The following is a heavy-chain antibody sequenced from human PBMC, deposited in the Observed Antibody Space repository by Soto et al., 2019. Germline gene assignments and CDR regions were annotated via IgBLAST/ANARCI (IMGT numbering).Heavy chain of an antibody. CDR1: GGSVSDKTYY. V-gene: IGHV4-61*01. CDR3: ARTTAVPNTLRSRYFFDY. D-gene: IGHD4-17*01. J-gene: IGHJ4*02. Sequence: PSETLSLTCSVSGGSVSDKTYYWSWIRQPPGKSLEWIGYVYYSGTTNYNPSLKSRVTISVDLSKNRFSLRLSPVTTADTALYYCARTTAVPNTLRSRYFFDYWGQGTLVTVSS. CDR2: VYYSGTT.